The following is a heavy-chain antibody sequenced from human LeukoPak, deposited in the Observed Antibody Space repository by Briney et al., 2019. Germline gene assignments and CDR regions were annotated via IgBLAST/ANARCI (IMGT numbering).Heavy chain of an antibody. CDR3: AKVRGDLGGYFDY. Sequence: GGSLRLSCAASGFTFSSYAMSWVRQAPGKGLEWVSAISGSGGSTYYADSVKGRFTISRDNSKYTLYLQMNSLRAEDTAVYYCAKVRGDLGGYFDYWGQGTLVTVSS. CDR1: GFTFSSYA. J-gene: IGHJ4*02. CDR2: ISGSGGST. V-gene: IGHV3-23*01. D-gene: IGHD3-16*01.